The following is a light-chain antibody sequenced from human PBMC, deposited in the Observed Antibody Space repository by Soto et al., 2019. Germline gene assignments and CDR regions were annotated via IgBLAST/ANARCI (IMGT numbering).Light chain of an antibody. CDR1: QSLLHSNGYNY. CDR3: MQALQTSIT. Sequence: DIVMTQSPLSLPVTPGEPASISCRSSQSLLHSNGYNYLDWYLQKPGQSPQLLIYLGSNRASGVPDRFSGSGSGTDFTLKISRXEAEDVGVYYCMQALQTSITFGQGTRLEIK. J-gene: IGKJ5*01. V-gene: IGKV2-28*01. CDR2: LGS.